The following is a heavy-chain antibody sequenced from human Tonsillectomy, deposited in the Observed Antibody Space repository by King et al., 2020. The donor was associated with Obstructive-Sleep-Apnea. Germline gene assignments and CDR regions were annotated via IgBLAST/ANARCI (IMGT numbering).Heavy chain of an antibody. V-gene: IGHV3-23*04. Sequence: VQLVESGGGLEQPGGSLRLSCAASGFTFSSYAMSWVRQTPGKGLEWVSGISGSGAGTYYADPVKGRFTISRANSKNTRYLQMNSLRAEATAVYYCANGRGALYYFDYWGQGTLVTVSS. D-gene: IGHD1-26*01. CDR2: ISGSGAGT. CDR1: GFTFSSYA. J-gene: IGHJ4*02. CDR3: ANGRGALYYFDY.